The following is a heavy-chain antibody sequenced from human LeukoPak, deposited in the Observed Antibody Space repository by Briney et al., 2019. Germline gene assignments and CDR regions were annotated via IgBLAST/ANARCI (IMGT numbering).Heavy chain of an antibody. CDR2: INGSGDRK. CDR3: AKPARTDYVDY. D-gene: IGHD1-14*01. CDR1: GFTFSSYA. V-gene: IGHV3-23*01. J-gene: IGHJ4*02. Sequence: GGSLRLSCAASGFTFSSYAMSWVRQAPGKGLEWVSTINGSGDRKYYTDSVKGRFTISRVSSENTLYLQMNSLRADDTAVYYCAKPARTDYVDYWGQGTLVTVSS.